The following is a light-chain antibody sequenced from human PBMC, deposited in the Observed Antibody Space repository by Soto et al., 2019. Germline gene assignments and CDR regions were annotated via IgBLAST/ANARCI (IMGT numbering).Light chain of an antibody. V-gene: IGKV3-20*01. CDR1: QSVAYTY. Sequence: IGLSQWLGTLSLYPRDRATPSCRASQSVAYTYLAWYQQKPGQAPRLLIHGAFSRATGIPDRFSGSGSGTDFTLTISRLESEDFAVYYCQQYGTSPLTFGGGSNVDFK. J-gene: IGKJ4*01. CDR2: GAF. CDR3: QQYGTSPLT.